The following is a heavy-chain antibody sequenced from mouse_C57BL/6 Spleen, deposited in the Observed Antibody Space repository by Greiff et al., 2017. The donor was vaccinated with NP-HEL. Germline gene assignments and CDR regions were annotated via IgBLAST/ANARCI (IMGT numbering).Heavy chain of an antibody. CDR1: GYTFTSYW. CDR2: IDPSDSET. V-gene: IGHV1-52*01. Sequence: QVQLQQPGAELVRPGSSVKLSCKASGYTFTSYWMHWVKQRPIQGLEWIGNIDPSDSETHYNQKFKDKATLTVDKSSSTAYMQLSSLTSEDSAVYYCAKENGSWYFDVWGTGTTVTVSS. J-gene: IGHJ1*03. CDR3: AKENGSWYFDV. D-gene: IGHD2-2*01.